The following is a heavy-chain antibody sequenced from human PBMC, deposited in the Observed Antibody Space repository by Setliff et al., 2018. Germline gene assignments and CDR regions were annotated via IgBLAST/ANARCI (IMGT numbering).Heavy chain of an antibody. D-gene: IGHD2-8*01. CDR2: ISTNTGNP. CDR1: GYTFSSYA. CDR3: ARRGNGGTLDV. V-gene: IGHV7-4-1*02. Sequence: GASVKVSCKASGYTFSSYAMNWVRQAPGQGLEWMGWISTNTGNPTYAQGFTGRFVFSLDTSVSTAYLQISSLKAEDTAMYYCARRGNGGTLDVWGKGTTVTVSS. J-gene: IGHJ6*04.